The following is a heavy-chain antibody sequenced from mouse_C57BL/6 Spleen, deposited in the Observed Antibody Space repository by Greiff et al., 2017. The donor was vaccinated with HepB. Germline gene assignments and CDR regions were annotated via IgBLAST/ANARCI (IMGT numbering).Heavy chain of an antibody. J-gene: IGHJ4*01. V-gene: IGHV1-64*01. CDR2: IHPNSGST. Sequence: QVQLQQPGAELVKPGASVKLSCKASGYTFTSYWMHWVKQRPGQGLEWIGMIHPNSGSTNYNEKFKSKATLTVDKSSSTAYMQLSSLTSEDSAVYYCARSDDYDVVYYAMDYWGQGTSVTVSS. CDR3: ARSDDYDVVYYAMDY. CDR1: GYTFTSYW. D-gene: IGHD2-4*01.